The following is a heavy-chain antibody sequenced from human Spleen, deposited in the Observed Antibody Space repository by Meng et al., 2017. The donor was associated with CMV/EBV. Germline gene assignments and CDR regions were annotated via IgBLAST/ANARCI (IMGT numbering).Heavy chain of an antibody. CDR3: AKGTGDLEKYAMDV. CDR2: IWYDGSNK. D-gene: IGHD1-14*01. CDR1: GFTFRSYG. Sequence: GGSLRLSCAASGFTFRSYGMHWVRQAPGKGLEWAAFIWYDGSNKYYTDSVKGRFTISRDNSKNTLYLQMNSLRGEDTAVYYCAKGTGDLEKYAMDVWGQGTTVTVSS. J-gene: IGHJ6*02. V-gene: IGHV3-30*02.